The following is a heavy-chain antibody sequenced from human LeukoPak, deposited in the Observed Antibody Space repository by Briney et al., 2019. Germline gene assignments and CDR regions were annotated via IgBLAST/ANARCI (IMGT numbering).Heavy chain of an antibody. Sequence: SETLSLTCTVSGGSISSYHWSWIRQPPWEGLEWIGHIYYTGSTNYNPSLKSRVIISLDTSKNQFSLKLTSVTAADTAVYYCTRSLGVVIHGGMDVWGQGTTVTVSS. CDR2: IYYTGST. D-gene: IGHD3-3*01. CDR3: TRSLGVVIHGGMDV. J-gene: IGHJ6*02. V-gene: IGHV4-59*01. CDR1: GGSISSYH.